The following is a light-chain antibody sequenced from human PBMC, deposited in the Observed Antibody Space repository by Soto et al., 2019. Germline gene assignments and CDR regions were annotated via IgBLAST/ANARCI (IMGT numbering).Light chain of an antibody. V-gene: IGKV3-20*01. CDR2: GAS. J-gene: IGKJ1*01. Sequence: EIVLTQSPGSLSLSPGERATLSCRASQSVNSNNLVWYQQKPGQSPRLLIYGASTRATGIPDRFSGGGSATDSTLTKSRLEPEVFAVYHCQPLGGPLTFGQGTKVEI. CDR3: QPLGGPLT. CDR1: QSVNSNN.